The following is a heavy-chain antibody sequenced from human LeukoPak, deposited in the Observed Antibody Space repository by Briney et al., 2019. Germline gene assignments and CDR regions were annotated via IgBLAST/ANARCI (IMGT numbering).Heavy chain of an antibody. CDR3: AREGLYILTGYPHDY. J-gene: IGHJ4*02. CDR1: GYTFTRYG. CDR2: ISAYNGNT. Sequence: ASVKVSCKASGYTFTRYGISWVRQAPGQGLEWMGWISAYNGNTDYAQKLHGRVTLTTGTSTSTAYMELRSLRSDDTAVYYCAREGLYILTGYPHDYWGQGTLVTVSS. D-gene: IGHD3-9*01. V-gene: IGHV1-18*01.